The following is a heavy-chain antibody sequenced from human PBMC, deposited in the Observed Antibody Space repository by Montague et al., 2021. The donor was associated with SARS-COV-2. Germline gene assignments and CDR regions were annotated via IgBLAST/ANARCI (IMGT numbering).Heavy chain of an antibody. Sequence: TRSLTCTVSGDSINTGNFYWSWIRQPAGKQLEWIGRIFKSGTANYNPPLKGRVTITMDTSKNEFSLKLRYVTAADTAMYFCARGFTTGFYPYWFDLWGQGALVTVSS. CDR1: GDSINTGNFY. CDR3: ARGFTTGFYPYWFDL. CDR2: IFKSGTA. V-gene: IGHV4-61*02. D-gene: IGHD1-1*01. J-gene: IGHJ5*02.